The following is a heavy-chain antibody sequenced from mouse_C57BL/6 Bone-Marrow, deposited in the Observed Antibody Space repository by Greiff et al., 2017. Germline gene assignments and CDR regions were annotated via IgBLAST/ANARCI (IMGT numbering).Heavy chain of an antibody. D-gene: IGHD4-1*01. Sequence: QVQLQQSGAELVKPGASVKLSCKASGYTFTSYWMQWVKQRPGQGLEWIGEIDPSDSYTNYNQKFKGKATLTVDTSSSTGYMQLSSLTSEDAAVYYCARGLGRGYAYWGQGTLVTVSA. CDR3: ARGLGRGYAY. J-gene: IGHJ3*01. V-gene: IGHV1-50*01. CDR1: GYTFTSYW. CDR2: IDPSDSYT.